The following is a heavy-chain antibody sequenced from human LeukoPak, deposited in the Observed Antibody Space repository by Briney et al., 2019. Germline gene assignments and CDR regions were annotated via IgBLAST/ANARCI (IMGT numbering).Heavy chain of an antibody. CDR3: ARRTYYYDSSAYYSEYFQH. J-gene: IGHJ1*01. V-gene: IGHV3-74*01. CDR2: INSDGSST. D-gene: IGHD3-22*01. CDR1: GFTFSSYW. Sequence: PGGSLRLSCAASGFTFSSYWMHWVRQAPGKGLVCVSRINSDGSSTSYADSVKGRFTISRDNAKNTLYLQMNSLRAEDTAVYYCARRTYYYDSSAYYSEYFQHWGQGTLVTVSS.